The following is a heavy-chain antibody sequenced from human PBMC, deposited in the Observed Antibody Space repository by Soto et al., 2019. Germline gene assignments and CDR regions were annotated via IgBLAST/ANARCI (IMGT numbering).Heavy chain of an antibody. CDR1: GFSFSDYS. Sequence: GSLRLSCAASGFSFSDYSMNWVRQAPGKGLEWVSVIDRSGSSTYYRDSVKGRFTIFKDKSKNTLYLQMNSLRAEDTAVYYCAKDPYDGEGAFDIWGQGTMVTVSS. D-gene: IGHD3-16*01. CDR2: IDRSGSST. J-gene: IGHJ3*02. CDR3: AKDPYDGEGAFDI. V-gene: IGHV3-23*03.